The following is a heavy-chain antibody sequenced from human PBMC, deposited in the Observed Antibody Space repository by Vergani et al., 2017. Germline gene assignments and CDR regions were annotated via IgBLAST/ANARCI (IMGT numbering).Heavy chain of an antibody. D-gene: IGHD1-26*01. J-gene: IGHJ5*01. CDR2: ISPNSGDT. CDR1: ESTFSDYN. Sequence: QVQLMQSGPVMKKPGGSMKVSCQASESTFSDYNIHWVRQAPGQGLQWMGWISPNSGDTDYLQRFQDRVTMTRDASTKTVYLKMTRLTSDDTAIYYCAHSWNFGRRDWFDSWGPGTLVTVSS. V-gene: IGHV1-2*02. CDR3: AHSWNFGRRDWFDS.